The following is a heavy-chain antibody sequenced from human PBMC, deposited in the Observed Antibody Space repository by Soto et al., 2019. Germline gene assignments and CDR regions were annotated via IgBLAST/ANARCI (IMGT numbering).Heavy chain of an antibody. V-gene: IGHV4-39*01. CDR1: GGSISSSDYW. J-gene: IGHJ4*02. Sequence: QLQLQESGPGLVKPAETLSLTCTVSGGSISSSDYWWGWIRQPPGKGLEWIGSIYYTGSTYYNPSLKSRVIISVDTSKNQFSLRLSSVTAADTAVYYCARQICRGSWSLDHWGQGTLVTVSS. D-gene: IGHD6-13*01. CDR2: IYYTGST. CDR3: ARQICRGSWSLDH.